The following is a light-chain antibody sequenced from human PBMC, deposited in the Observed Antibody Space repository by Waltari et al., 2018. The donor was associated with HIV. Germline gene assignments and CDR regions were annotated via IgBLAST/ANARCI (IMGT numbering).Light chain of an antibody. CDR3: QTWDTSTASYV. V-gene: IGLV3-1*01. CDR2: QHN. J-gene: IGLJ1*01. CDR1: QLADTY. Sequence: SYEVSQPPSVSVSPGQTASIRCSGAQLADTYVSWYQQKPGQSPVLVIFQHNKRPSGIPERFSGSKSGNTATLTIRGTQTMDDADYFCQTWDTSTASYVFGTGTTVTVL.